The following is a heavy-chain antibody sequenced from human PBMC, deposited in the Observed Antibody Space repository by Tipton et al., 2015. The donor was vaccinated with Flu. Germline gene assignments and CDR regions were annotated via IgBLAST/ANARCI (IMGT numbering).Heavy chain of an antibody. V-gene: IGHV4-31*03. CDR3: VKHFERGFDI. CDR2: ISSSGRT. CDR1: GDSISSGDYY. J-gene: IGHJ3*02. Sequence: GLVKPSETLSLTCTVSGDSISSGDYYWTWIRQHPGKGLEWIGYISSSGRTFYSPSLESRLTISADTSKSQFFLKLTSVTAADTAVYYCVKHFERGFDIWGQGTMVSVSS. D-gene: IGHD3-10*01.